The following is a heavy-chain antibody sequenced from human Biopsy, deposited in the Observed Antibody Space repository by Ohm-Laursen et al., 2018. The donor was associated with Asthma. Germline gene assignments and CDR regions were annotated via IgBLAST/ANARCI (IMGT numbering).Heavy chain of an antibody. CDR3: ARGWNCGGDCYSLDS. J-gene: IGHJ4*02. V-gene: IGHV4-30-2*06. D-gene: IGHD2-21*02. CDR1: GDSIDSGDYS. CDR2: IYRNGDT. Sequence: TLSLTCAVSGDSIDSGDYSWTWIRQSPGVGLEWIVYIYRNGDTYYNPSLKVRVTISIDRSKNQFSLRLRSVTAADTAVYYCARGWNCGGDCYSLDSWGQGTLVTVSS.